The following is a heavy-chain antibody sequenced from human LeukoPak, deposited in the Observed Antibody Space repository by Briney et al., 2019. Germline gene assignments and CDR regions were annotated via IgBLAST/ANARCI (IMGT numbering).Heavy chain of an antibody. CDR2: IGGSGDRT. V-gene: IGHV3-23*01. D-gene: IGHD2-8*02. J-gene: IGHJ4*02. CDR3: ATYRQVLLPFES. Sequence: PGGSLRLSCAASGFTFSSYGMSWVRQAPGKGLEWVSLIGGSGDRTYYADSVKGRFTISRDNSKNTLYLQMSSLRAEDTAIYYCATYRQVLLPFESWGQGTLVTVSS. CDR1: GFTFSSYG.